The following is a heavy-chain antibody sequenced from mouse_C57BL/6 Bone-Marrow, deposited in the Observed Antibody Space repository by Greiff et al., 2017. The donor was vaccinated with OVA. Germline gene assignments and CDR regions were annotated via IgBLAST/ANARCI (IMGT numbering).Heavy chain of an antibody. J-gene: IGHJ2*01. CDR1: GYTFTSYW. D-gene: IGHD1-1*01. CDR3: ARSRITTEYFDY. V-gene: IGHV1-59*01. Sequence: VQLKEPGAERVLAGTSVKLSCKASGYTFTSYWMHWVKQRPGQGLEWIGVIDPSDSYTNYNQKFKGKATLTVDTSSSTAYMQLSSLTAEDSAVYYCARSRITTEYFDYWGQGTTLTVSS. CDR2: IDPSDSYT.